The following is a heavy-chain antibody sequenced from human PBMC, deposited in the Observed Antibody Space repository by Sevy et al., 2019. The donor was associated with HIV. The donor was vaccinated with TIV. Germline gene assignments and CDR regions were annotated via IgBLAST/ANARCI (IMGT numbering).Heavy chain of an antibody. CDR1: GFTFSDHY. D-gene: IGHD6-13*01. J-gene: IGHJ4*02. Sequence: GGSLRLSCAASGFTFSDHYMEWVRQARGKGLEWVGRTRNKADSYTTEYAASVRGRFTISRDDSKNSLYLQMNSLKTEDTAVYYCATHAGIAAAGRVFDYWGQGTLVTVSS. CDR2: TRNKADSYTT. CDR3: ATHAGIAAAGRVFDY. V-gene: IGHV3-72*01.